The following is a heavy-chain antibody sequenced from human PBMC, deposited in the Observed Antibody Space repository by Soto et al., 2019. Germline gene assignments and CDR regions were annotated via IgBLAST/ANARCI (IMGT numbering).Heavy chain of an antibody. CDR1: GFDFSSYS. Sequence: PVGSLRLSCEASGFDFSSYSITWVRQAPGKGLEYVSGITRSAGLSFYADSVRGRFTVSRDNFKNTAYLEMNNLRVEDTAVYYCAKWSGFGDLWGQGTLVTVSS. J-gene: IGHJ4*02. CDR2: ITRSAGLS. V-gene: IGHV3-23*01. CDR3: AKWSGFGDL. D-gene: IGHD3-10*01.